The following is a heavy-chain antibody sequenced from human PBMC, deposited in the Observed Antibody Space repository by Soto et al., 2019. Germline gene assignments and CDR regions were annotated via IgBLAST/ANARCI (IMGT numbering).Heavy chain of an antibody. J-gene: IGHJ4*02. CDR2: IYYSGTT. CDR1: GYSISSSNW. V-gene: IGHV4-28*01. D-gene: IGHD3-22*01. Sequence: SETLSLTCAVSGYSISSSNWWGWIRQPPGKGLEWIGYIYYSGTTYYNPSLKSRVTMSVDTSKNQFSLKLTSVTAVDTAMYYCARPVDGFYYLFEYWGQGTPVTVSS. CDR3: ARPVDGFYYLFEY.